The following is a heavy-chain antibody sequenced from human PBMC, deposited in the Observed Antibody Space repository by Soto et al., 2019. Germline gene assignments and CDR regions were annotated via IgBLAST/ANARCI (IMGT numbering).Heavy chain of an antibody. D-gene: IGHD3-3*01. CDR1: GFTFSSYA. CDR2: ISGSGGST. Sequence: VQLVESGGGLVQPGRSLRLSCAASGFTFSSYAMSWVRQAPGKGLEWVSAISGSGGSTYYADSVKGRFTISRDNSKNTLYLQMNSLRAEDTAVYYCAKGESYYDFWSGYYHYYYGMDVWGQGTTVTVSS. CDR3: AKGESYYDFWSGYYHYYYGMDV. J-gene: IGHJ6*02. V-gene: IGHV3-23*04.